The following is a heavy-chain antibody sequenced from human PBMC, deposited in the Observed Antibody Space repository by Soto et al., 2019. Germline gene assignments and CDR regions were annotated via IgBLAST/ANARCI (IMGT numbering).Heavy chain of an antibody. CDR3: ASIRQAGSVFFDY. V-gene: IGHV1-69*13. Sequence: SVKVSCKASGYTFTSYGISWVRQAPGQGLEWMGGIIPIFGTANYAQKFQGRVTITADESTSTAYMELSSLRSEDTAVYYCASIRQAGSVFFDYWGQGTLVTVSS. D-gene: IGHD6-19*01. CDR2: IIPIFGTA. J-gene: IGHJ4*02. CDR1: GYTFTSYG.